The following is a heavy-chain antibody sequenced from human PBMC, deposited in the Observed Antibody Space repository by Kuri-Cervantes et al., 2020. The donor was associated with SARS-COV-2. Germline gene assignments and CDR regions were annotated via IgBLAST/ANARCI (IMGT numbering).Heavy chain of an antibody. D-gene: IGHD3-3*01. V-gene: IGHV3-53*01. CDR3: ARARGEYDFWSGYYPSYYYYYGMDV. CDR1: GFTVSSNY. J-gene: IGHJ6*02. CDR2: IYSGGST. Sequence: GGSLRLSCAASGFTVSSNYMSWVRQAPGKGLEWVSVIYSGGSTYYADSVKGRFTISRDNSKNTPYLQMNSLRAEDTAVYYCARARGEYDFWSGYYPSYYYYYGMDVWGQGTTVTVSS.